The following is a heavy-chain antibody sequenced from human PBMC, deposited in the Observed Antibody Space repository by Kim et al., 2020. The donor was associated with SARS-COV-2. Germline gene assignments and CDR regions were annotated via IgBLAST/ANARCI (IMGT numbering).Heavy chain of an antibody. J-gene: IGHJ4*02. D-gene: IGHD5-18*01. CDR2: MSYDGSNK. CDR3: ARAPLARQLWLGSY. Sequence: GGSLRLSCAASGFTFSSYTMHWVRQAPGKGLEWGAVMSYDGSNKYYAYSVKGRFTISRDNSKNTVYLQMNSLRAEDTAVYYCARAPLARQLWLGSYWGQGTLVTCAS. CDR1: GFTFSSYT. V-gene: IGHV3-30*04.